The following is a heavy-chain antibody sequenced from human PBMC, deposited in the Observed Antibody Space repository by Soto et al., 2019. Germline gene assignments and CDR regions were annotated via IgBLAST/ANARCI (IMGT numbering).Heavy chain of an antibody. Sequence: GASVKVSCKASGDTFTSYYMHWVRHAPGQGLECMGIINPSGGTSYAQKFQGRGTMTRDTSTSTVYMELRSLRSDDTAVYYCARDQGITTFGVYSMYYYGMEVWGQGTTVTVSS. J-gene: IGHJ6*02. V-gene: IGHV1-46*01. CDR2: INPSGGT. CDR1: GDTFTSYY. CDR3: ARDQGITTFGVYSMYYYGMEV. D-gene: IGHD3-3*01.